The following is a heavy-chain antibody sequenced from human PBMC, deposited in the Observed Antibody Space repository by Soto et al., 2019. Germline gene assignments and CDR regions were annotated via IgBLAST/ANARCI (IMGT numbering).Heavy chain of an antibody. CDR2: ISGTGGST. CDR1: GFIFSSSA. Sequence: GSLRLSCAASGFIFSSSAMSWVRQAPGKGLEWVSAISGTGGSTYYAESVKGRFTISRDNSKNTLYLQMNSLRAEDTALYYCAKDIGMDVWGQGTTVTVSS. CDR3: AKDIGMDV. V-gene: IGHV3-23*01. J-gene: IGHJ6*02.